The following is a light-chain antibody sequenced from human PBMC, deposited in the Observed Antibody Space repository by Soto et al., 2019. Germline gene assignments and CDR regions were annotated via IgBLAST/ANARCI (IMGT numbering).Light chain of an antibody. V-gene: IGLV1-44*01. CDR1: SSNIGSNY. Sequence: QSVLTQPPSASGTPGQRVTISCSGSSSNIGSNYVYWYQQLPGTAPKLLIYSNNQRPSGVPDRFSGSKSGTSASLAISGLQSEDEADYYCAAWGDSLNGYVFGTGTKVTVL. J-gene: IGLJ1*01. CDR3: AAWGDSLNGYV. CDR2: SNN.